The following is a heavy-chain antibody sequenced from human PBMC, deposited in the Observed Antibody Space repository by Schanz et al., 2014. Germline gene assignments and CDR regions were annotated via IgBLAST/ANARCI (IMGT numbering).Heavy chain of an antibody. J-gene: IGHJ4*02. V-gene: IGHV4-39*01. CDR1: GDSIRSDHYY. Sequence: QVQLQESGPGLVKPSETLSLTCTVSGDSIRSDHYYWGWIRQPPGKGLEWIGRIFYNKETSYNPSLRGRAEIPVHTSKKECSLKWYSVTAADTAVYYCASRASGWYALGYFDYWGQGAPVTVSS. CDR2: IFYNKET. CDR3: ASRASGWYALGYFDY. D-gene: IGHD6-19*01.